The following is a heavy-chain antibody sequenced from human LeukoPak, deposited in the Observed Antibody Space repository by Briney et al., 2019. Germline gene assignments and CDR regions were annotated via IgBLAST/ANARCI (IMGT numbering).Heavy chain of an antibody. CDR3: ARAHRGDYGSFYYYYYYYMDV. V-gene: IGHV4-34*01. CDR2: INHSGST. CDR1: GGSFSGYY. J-gene: IGHJ6*03. Sequence: PSETLSLTCAVYGGSFSGYYWSWIRQPPGKGLEWIGEINHSGSTNYNPSLKSRVTISVDTSKNQFSLKLSSVTAADTAVYYCARAHRGDYGSFYYYYYYYMDVRGKGTTVTISS. D-gene: IGHD4-17*01.